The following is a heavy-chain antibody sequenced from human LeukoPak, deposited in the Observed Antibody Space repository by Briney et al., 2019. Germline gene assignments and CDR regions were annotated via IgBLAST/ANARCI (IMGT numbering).Heavy chain of an antibody. J-gene: IGHJ4*02. CDR1: GFTVSSNY. CDR2: IYSGGST. V-gene: IGHV3-53*01. CDR3: ASRRGYSYGYDY. D-gene: IGHD5-18*01. Sequence: GGSLRLSCAASGFTVSSNYMSWVRQAPGKGLEWVSVIYSGGSTYYADSVKGRFTISRDDSKNTLDLQMNSLRAEDTAVYYCASRRGYSYGYDYWGQGTLVTVSS.